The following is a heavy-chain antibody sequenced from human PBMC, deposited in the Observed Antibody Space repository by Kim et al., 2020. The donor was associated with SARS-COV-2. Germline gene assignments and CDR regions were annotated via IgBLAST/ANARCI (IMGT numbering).Heavy chain of an antibody. J-gene: IGHJ4*02. CDR2: IRSKANRYAT. D-gene: IGHD5-12*01. Sequence: GGSLRLSCAASGFTFSASAMNWVRQASGKGLEWIGRIRSKANRYATAYAASRKGRFTITRDDSKNTAYLQMNSLKTEDTAVDYCTRWGGGRDGYNSVCDVDYWGQGALVTVSS. V-gene: IGHV3-73*01. CDR1: GFTFSASA. CDR3: TRWGGGRDGYNSVCDVDY.